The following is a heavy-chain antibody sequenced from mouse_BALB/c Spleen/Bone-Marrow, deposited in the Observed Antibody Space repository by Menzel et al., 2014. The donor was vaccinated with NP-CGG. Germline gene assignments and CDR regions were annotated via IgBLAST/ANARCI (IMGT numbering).Heavy chain of an antibody. J-gene: IGHJ4*01. CDR2: IDPENGDT. Sequence: LVESGAELVRSGASVKLSCTASGFNIKDYYMHWVKQRPEQGXEWIGWIDPENGDTEYAPKFQGEATMTADTSSNTAYLQLSSLTSEDPSLSSSPALSCALDYWGPGTSVTVSS. V-gene: IGHV14-4*02. CDR1: GFNIKDYY. D-gene: IGHD6-2*01. CDR3: PALSCALDY.